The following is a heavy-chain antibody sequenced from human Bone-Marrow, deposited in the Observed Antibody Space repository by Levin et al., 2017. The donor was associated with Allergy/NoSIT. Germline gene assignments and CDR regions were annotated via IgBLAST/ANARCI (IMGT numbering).Heavy chain of an antibody. J-gene: IGHJ3*01. CDR2: IDWLDNK. D-gene: IGHD3-22*01. CDR1: GFSLNPSGMC. Sequence: SGPTLVKPTQTLTLTCTFSGFSLNPSGMCVSWIRQPPGKALEWLALIDWLDNKYYSTSLKTRLTISKDPSENQVVLTLTNVDPVDTATYFCARHSSRYYYGTSGYFGFDVWGQGIKVTVSS. CDR3: ARHSSRYYYGTSGYFGFDV. V-gene: IGHV2-70*01.